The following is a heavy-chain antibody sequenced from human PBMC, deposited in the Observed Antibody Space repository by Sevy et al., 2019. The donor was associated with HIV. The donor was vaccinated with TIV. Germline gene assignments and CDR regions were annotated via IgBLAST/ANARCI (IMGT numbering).Heavy chain of an antibody. J-gene: IGHJ3*02. V-gene: IGHV1-2*06. D-gene: IGHD2-15*01. CDR2: INPRTGDT. Sequence: ASVKVSCKASGYAFSDNYMHWVRQAAGQGLEWVGRINPRTGDTKYAQKFQGRVTVTRDTSISTAYMELSRLTSDDTAIYYCAKDKLLDAFDIWGQGTRVTVSS. CDR1: GYAFSDNY. CDR3: AKDKLLDAFDI.